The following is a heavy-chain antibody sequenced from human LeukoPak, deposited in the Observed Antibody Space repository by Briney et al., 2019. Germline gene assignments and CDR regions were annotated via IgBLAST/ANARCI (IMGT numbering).Heavy chain of an antibody. Sequence: GGSLRLSCAASGFIVISHYISWGRQAPGKGVEWLSVCYSGGSTCYADSAKGRFIISRDNSKNTMELQMNNLTAADTAVYYCASGQNSVDADSMTVDTDSMTFDYWGQGPLVTVSS. V-gene: IGHV3-53*01. CDR2: CYSGGST. CDR3: ASGQNSVDADSMTVDTDSMTFDY. J-gene: IGHJ4*02. CDR1: GFIVISHY. D-gene: IGHD5-18*01.